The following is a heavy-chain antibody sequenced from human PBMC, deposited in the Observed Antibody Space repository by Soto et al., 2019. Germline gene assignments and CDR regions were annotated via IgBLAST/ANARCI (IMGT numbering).Heavy chain of an antibody. CDR2: IYYSGST. Sequence: KPSETLSLTCTVSGGSISSSSYYWGWIRQPPGKGLEWIGSIYYSGSTYYNPSLKSRVTISVDTSKNQFSLKLSSVTAADTAVYYCARRGLGASIYYYYGMDVWGQGTTVTVSS. D-gene: IGHD1-26*01. J-gene: IGHJ6*02. V-gene: IGHV4-39*01. CDR1: GGSISSSSYY. CDR3: ARRGLGASIYYYYGMDV.